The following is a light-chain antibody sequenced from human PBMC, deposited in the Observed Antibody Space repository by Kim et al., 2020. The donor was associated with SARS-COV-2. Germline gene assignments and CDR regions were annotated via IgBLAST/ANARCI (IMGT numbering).Light chain of an antibody. V-gene: IGKV1-12*01. CDR1: QGISSW. Sequence: SVGDRVTITCRASQGISSWLGWYQQKPGQAPKLLIYAASNLESGVPSRFSGTGSGTDFTLTISSLQPEDFATYYCQQTNSSPPWTFGQGTKVDIK. CDR3: QQTNSSPPWT. CDR2: AAS. J-gene: IGKJ1*01.